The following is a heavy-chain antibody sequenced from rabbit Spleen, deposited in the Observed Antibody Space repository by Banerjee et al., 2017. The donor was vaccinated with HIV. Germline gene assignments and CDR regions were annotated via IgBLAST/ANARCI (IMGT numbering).Heavy chain of an antibody. Sequence: QLVESGGGLVQPEGSLTLTCTASGFSFSSSYYMSWVRQAPGKGLEWIGYIEPVFGVTYYASWVNGRFTISRHNAQNKLYLQLNSLTAADTATYFCARDTSSSFSSYGMDLWGPGTLVTVS. CDR3: ARDTSSSFSSYGMDL. J-gene: IGHJ6*01. CDR2: IEPVFGVT. CDR1: GFSFSSSYY. V-gene: IGHV1S7*01. D-gene: IGHD1-1*01.